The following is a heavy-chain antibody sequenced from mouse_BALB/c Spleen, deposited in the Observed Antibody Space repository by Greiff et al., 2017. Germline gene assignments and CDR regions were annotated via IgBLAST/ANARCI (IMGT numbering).Heavy chain of an antibody. Sequence: EVQVVESGGGLVKPGGSLKLSCAASGFAFSSYDMSWVRQTPEKRLEWVAYISSGGGSTYYPDTVKGRFTISRDNAKNTLYLQMSSLKSEDTAMYYCARHRGYGSSPWFAYWGQGTLVTVSA. CDR3: ARHRGYGSSPWFAY. D-gene: IGHD1-1*01. CDR1: GFAFSSYD. V-gene: IGHV5-12-1*01. J-gene: IGHJ3*01. CDR2: ISSGGGST.